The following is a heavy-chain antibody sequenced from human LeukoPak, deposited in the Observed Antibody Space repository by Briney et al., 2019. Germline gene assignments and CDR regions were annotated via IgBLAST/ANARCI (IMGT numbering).Heavy chain of an antibody. Sequence: PERSLRLSCAASGFTFSSYGMHWVRQALGKGLEWVAIIWYDASKKYEADSVKGRFTISRDNSKNTLYLQMNSLRAEDTAVYYCARDTGGRSMDVWGQGTTVTVSS. CDR2: IWYDASKK. CDR3: ARDTGGRSMDV. CDR1: GFTFSSYG. J-gene: IGHJ6*02. D-gene: IGHD2-8*02. V-gene: IGHV3-33*01.